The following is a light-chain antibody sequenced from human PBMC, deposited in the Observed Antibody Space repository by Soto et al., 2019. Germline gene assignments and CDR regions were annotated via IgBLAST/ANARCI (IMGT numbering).Light chain of an antibody. CDR1: QTVYSDY. CDR3: KQYGDAPLVT. J-gene: IGKJ4*01. V-gene: IGKV3-20*01. Sequence: EIVLTQFPGTLSLSPGERATLSCRASQTVYSDYVAWYQQKPGQAPRLLISGASSRATGIPDRFSVSGSGTYFTLTISRLETEDFARYYCKQYGDAPLVTFGGGTKVEIK. CDR2: GAS.